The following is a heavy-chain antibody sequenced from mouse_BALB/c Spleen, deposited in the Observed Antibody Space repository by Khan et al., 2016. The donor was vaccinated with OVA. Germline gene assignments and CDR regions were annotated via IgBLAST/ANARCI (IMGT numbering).Heavy chain of an antibody. CDR2: INYSGST. V-gene: IGHV3-2*02. Sequence: EVQLQESGPGLVKPSQSLSLTCTVSGYSITSDYAWNWIRQFPGNKLEWMGYINYSGSTSYNPSLKSRISITRDSSKKQLFLQLNSVTTEDTATYYGAILPYGAYWGQGTLVTVSA. J-gene: IGHJ3*01. D-gene: IGHD1-1*01. CDR3: AILPYGAY. CDR1: GYSITSDYA.